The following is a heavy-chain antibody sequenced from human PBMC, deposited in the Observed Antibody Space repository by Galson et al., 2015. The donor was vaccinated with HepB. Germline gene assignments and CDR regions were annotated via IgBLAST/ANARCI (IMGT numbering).Heavy chain of an antibody. J-gene: IGHJ4*02. CDR2: IQSGGGLQ. D-gene: IGHD3-16*01. Sequence: SLRLSCAASGFIFSSFDMHWVRQAPGKGLEWVTYIQSGGGLQFYADSVKGRFTMSRDFSKNTVSLQMNSLRPGDTAFYYCAREGGTHYYFDYWGEGTLVTVSS. V-gene: IGHV3-30*02. CDR1: GFIFSSFD. CDR3: AREGGTHYYFDY.